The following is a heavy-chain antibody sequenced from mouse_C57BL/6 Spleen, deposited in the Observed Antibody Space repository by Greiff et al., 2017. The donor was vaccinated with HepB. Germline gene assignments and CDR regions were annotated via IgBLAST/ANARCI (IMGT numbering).Heavy chain of an antibody. CDR1: GYAFSSPW. CDR2: IYPVDGAT. V-gene: IGHV1-82*01. D-gene: IGHD1-1*01. Sequence: VMLVESGPELVKPGASVKISCKASGYAFSSPWLNGVKQRPGKGLEWIGRIYPVDGATNYNGKFKGKATLTADKSSSTAYMQLSSLTSEDSAVYFCARSDYYVRSCWFAYWGQGALVTVSA. J-gene: IGHJ3*01. CDR3: ARSDYYVRSCWFAY.